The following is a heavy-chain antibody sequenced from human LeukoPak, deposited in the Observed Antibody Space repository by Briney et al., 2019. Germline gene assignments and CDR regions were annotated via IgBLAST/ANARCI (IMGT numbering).Heavy chain of an antibody. Sequence: GGSLRLSCAASGFTFSSFAMHWVRQAPGKGLEYLSAIYSDGSRTYYADSVKGRFTISRDNSKNTLYFEMSSLRVEDTAVYCCVKSPGSGWPVWGQGTLLTVSS. CDR2: IYSDGSRT. D-gene: IGHD6-19*01. CDR3: VKSPGSGWPV. CDR1: GFTFSSFA. V-gene: IGHV3-64D*06. J-gene: IGHJ4*02.